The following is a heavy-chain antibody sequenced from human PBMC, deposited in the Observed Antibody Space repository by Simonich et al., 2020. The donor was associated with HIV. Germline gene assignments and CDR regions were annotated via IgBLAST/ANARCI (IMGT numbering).Heavy chain of an antibody. D-gene: IGHD5-12*01. CDR1: GGSFSGYY. V-gene: IGHV4-34*01. Sequence: QVQLQQWGAGLLKPSETLSLTCAVYGGSFSGYYWSWIRQPPGKGLEWIGEINHSGSTDYNPSRKSRGTISVDTSKNQFSLKLSSVTAADTAVYYCARRTGYDLDYWGQGTLVTVSS. CDR3: ARRTGYDLDY. J-gene: IGHJ4*02. CDR2: INHSGST.